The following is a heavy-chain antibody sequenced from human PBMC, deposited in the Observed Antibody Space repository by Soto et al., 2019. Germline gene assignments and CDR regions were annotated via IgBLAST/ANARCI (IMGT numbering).Heavy chain of an antibody. J-gene: IGHJ4*02. Sequence: SETLSLTCAVYVGSFSAYYWSLIRQPPGEGLERIGEINHSGGASYNPSLKSRVTISVDTSKSQFSLKLTSVTAADRAVYYCARGSVDTVDSSGFYDYWGQGTTVTVSS. CDR1: VGSFSAYY. CDR2: INHSGGA. D-gene: IGHD3-22*01. CDR3: ARGSVDTVDSSGFYDY. V-gene: IGHV4-34*01.